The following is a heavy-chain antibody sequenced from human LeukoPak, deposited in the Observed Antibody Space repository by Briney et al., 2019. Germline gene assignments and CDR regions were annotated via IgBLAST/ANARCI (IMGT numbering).Heavy chain of an antibody. CDR3: AREYCSGGGCYGY. CDR2: INHSGST. V-gene: IGHV4-34*01. Sequence: KPSETLSLTCAVYGGSFSGYYWSWIRQPPGKGLEWIGEINHSGSTNYNPSLKSRVTISVDTSKNQFSLKLSSVTAADTAVYYCAREYCSGGGCYGYWGQGTLVTVSS. J-gene: IGHJ4*02. D-gene: IGHD2-15*01. CDR1: GGSFSGYY.